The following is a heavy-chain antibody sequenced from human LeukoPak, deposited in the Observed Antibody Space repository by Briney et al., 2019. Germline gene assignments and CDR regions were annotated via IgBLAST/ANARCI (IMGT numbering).Heavy chain of an antibody. CDR1: GFTVSSNY. Sequence: GGSLRLSCAASGFTVSSNYMSWVRQAPGKGLEWVSVIYSGGSTYYADSVKGRFTISRDNSKNTLYLQMNSLRAEDTAVYYCARAHYYYGSGSYSWGQGTLVTVSS. D-gene: IGHD3-10*01. J-gene: IGHJ4*02. CDR3: ARAHYYYGSGSYS. CDR2: IYSGGST. V-gene: IGHV3-66*01.